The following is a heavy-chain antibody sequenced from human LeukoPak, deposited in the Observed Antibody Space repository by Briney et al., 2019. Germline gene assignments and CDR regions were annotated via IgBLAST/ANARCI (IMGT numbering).Heavy chain of an antibody. CDR2: ISWDGVTT. D-gene: IGHD2-15*01. J-gene: IGHJ4*02. CDR1: GFTFDDYT. V-gene: IGHV3-43*01. Sequence: PGGSLRLSCAASGFTFDDYTMHWVRQAQGKGLEWVSLISWDGVTTYYADSVKGRFTVSRDNSKSSLYLQMDSLRTEDTALFYCVQAREVAGTYHLDHWGQGTLVIVSS. CDR3: VQAREVAGTYHLDH.